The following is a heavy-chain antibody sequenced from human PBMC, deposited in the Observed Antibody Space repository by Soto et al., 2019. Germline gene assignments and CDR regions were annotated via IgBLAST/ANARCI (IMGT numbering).Heavy chain of an antibody. J-gene: IGHJ6*02. CDR3: ARSITIFGVVILGPMDV. CDR2: IWYDGSNK. CDR1: GFTFSSYG. V-gene: IGHV3-33*08. D-gene: IGHD3-3*01. Sequence: GGSLRLSCAASGFTFSSYGMHGVRQAPGKGLEWVAVIWYDGSNKYYADSVKGRFTISRGNSKNTLYLQMNSLRAEDTAVYYCARSITIFGVVILGPMDVWGQGTTVTVSS.